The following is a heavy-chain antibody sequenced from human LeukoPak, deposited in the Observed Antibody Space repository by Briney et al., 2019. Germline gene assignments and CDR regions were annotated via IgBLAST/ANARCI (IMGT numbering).Heavy chain of an antibody. CDR3: ARTIGSSWYGIDAFDI. CDR1: GFTFSSYW. CDR2: IKQDGSEK. D-gene: IGHD6-13*01. Sequence: GGSLRLSCVASGFTFSSYWMSWVRQAPGKGLEWVANIKQDGSEKYYVDSVKGRFTISRDNAKNSLYLQMNSLRAEDTAVYYCARTIGSSWYGIDAFDIWGQGTMVTVSS. J-gene: IGHJ3*02. V-gene: IGHV3-7*01.